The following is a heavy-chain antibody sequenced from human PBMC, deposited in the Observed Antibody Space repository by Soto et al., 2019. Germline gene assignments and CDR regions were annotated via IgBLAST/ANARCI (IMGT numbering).Heavy chain of an antibody. CDR3: ARDTPRFWSGYYHPDHFDY. J-gene: IGHJ4*02. CDR1: GGSISSYY. V-gene: IGHV4-59*01. D-gene: IGHD3-3*01. CDR2: IYYSGST. Sequence: SETLSLTCTVSGGSISSYYWSWIRQPPGKGLEWIGYIYYSGSTNYNPSLKSRVTISVDTSKNQFSLKLSSVTAADTAVYYCARDTPRFWSGYYHPDHFDYWAREPWSPSPQ.